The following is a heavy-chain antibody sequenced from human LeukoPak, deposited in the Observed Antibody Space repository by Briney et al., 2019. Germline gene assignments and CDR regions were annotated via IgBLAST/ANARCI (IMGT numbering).Heavy chain of an antibody. J-gene: IGHJ6*02. Sequence: PGGSLRLSCAASGFTFSSYAMHWVRQAPGKGLEWVAVISYDGSNKYYADSVKGRFTISRDNSKNTLYLQMNSLRAEDTAVYYCARGIRITIFGVVIPYGMDVWGQGTTVTASS. CDR3: ARGIRITIFGVVIPYGMDV. V-gene: IGHV3-30-3*01. CDR2: ISYDGSNK. CDR1: GFTFSSYA. D-gene: IGHD3-3*01.